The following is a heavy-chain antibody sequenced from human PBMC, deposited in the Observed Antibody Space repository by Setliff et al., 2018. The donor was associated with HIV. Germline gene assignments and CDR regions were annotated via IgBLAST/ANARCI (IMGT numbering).Heavy chain of an antibody. Sequence: PSETLSLTCIVSGAGTSGYSWSWIRQPPGKGLEWIGDIDSNGRPNYNTSLNSRLTVSADPSKNQISMKLSSVTAADTAIYYCARLCSNGACRPVGDHVFDVWGQGTMVTVSS. V-gene: IGHV4-4*09. CDR1: GAGTSGYS. D-gene: IGHD2-8*01. J-gene: IGHJ3*01. CDR3: ARLCSNGACRPVGDHVFDV. CDR2: IDSNGRP.